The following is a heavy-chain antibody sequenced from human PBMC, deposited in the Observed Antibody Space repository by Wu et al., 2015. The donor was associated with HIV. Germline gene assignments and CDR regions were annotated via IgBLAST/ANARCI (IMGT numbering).Heavy chain of an antibody. D-gene: IGHD3-3*01. CDR1: GYTFNAYY. CDR3: ARDWQFQVSFGDFYMDI. CDR2: VNPANGDT. Sequence: QVQLLQSGTEMKKSGASVKVSCKTSGYTFNAYYIHWVRQAPGRGLEWMGWVNPANGDTNFAQAFQTRATVTTDTSTNTVNLIMAGLQSNDTATYFCARDWQFQVSFGDFYMDIWGNGTTVIV. V-gene: IGHV1-2*02. J-gene: IGHJ6*03.